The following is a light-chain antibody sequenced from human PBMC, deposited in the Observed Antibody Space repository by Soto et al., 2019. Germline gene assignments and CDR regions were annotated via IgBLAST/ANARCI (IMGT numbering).Light chain of an antibody. J-gene: IGKJ4*01. Sequence: DIQMTQSPSSLSASVGDRVNITCRASQEISNHLAWFHQIPGKPPKSLIYDASSLQSGVPSKFSGSGSGTDVTLTISSLQPEDFATYYCQQYHNYPVTFGGGTKVEIK. CDR1: QEISNH. CDR3: QQYHNYPVT. CDR2: DAS. V-gene: IGKV1-16*02.